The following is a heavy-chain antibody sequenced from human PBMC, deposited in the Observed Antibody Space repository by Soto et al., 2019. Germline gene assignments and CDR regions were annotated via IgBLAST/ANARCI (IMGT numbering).Heavy chain of an antibody. CDR2: IIPMFGTP. V-gene: IGHV1-69*01. Sequence: QVQLVQSGAEVKKPGSSVKVSCKASGGAFNNYIFGWVRQAPGQGLEWMGGIIPMFGTPKYAQTFQDRITISADVSTGTAYMELTSLRFDDTDIYYCARGRDQPPVGLYFDSWGEGTRVTVSS. CDR3: ARGRDQPPVGLYFDS. J-gene: IGHJ4*02. CDR1: GGAFNNYI. D-gene: IGHD1-26*01.